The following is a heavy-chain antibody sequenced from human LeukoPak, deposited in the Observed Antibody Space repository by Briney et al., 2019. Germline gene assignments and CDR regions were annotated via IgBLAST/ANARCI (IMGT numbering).Heavy chain of an antibody. J-gene: IGHJ6*03. Sequence: GGSLRLSRAASGFTFSDYSMNWVRQAPGQGLEWISYIDSSSATAYYADSVKGRFTVSRDNAKKSLYLQMNSLRVEDSAVYYCADTKTFYYETSSYPYYYYYYYMNVWGRGTTVTVSS. CDR2: IDSSSATA. V-gene: IGHV3-48*01. CDR3: ADTKTFYYETSSYPYYYYYYYMNV. D-gene: IGHD3-22*01. CDR1: GFTFSDYS.